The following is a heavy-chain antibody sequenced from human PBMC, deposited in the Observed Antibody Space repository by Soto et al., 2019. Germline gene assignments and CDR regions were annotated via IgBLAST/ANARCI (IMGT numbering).Heavy chain of an antibody. CDR3: ETSSTGGRSGYFPL. V-gene: IGHV4-31*03. CDR1: GGSISSNDYY. J-gene: IGHJ4*02. CDR2: IYYSGST. D-gene: IGHD3-22*01. Sequence: SETLSLTCTVSGGSISSNDYYWSVIRHHPGKGLEWIGYIYYSGSTYYNPSLKSRVTISVDTSKNQFSLNLSSVTAADTAVYYCETSSTGGRSGYFPLWGKGTPVTVSS.